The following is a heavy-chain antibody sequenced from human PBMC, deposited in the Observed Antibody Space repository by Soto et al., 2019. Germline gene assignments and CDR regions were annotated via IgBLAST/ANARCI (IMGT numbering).Heavy chain of an antibody. CDR2: IYSGGST. Sequence: SGGSLRLSCAASGFTVSSNNMSWVRQAPGKGLEWVSVIYSGGSTYYADSVKGRFTISRDNSKDTLYLQMNSLRAEDTAVYYCASTTGIAAAGLIYWGQGTLVTCSS. D-gene: IGHD6-13*01. J-gene: IGHJ4*01. V-gene: IGHV3-53*01. CDR1: GFTVSSNN. CDR3: ASTTGIAAAGLIY.